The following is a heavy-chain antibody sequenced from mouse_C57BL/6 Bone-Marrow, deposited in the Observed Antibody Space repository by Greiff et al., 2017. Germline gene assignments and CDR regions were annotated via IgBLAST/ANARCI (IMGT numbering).Heavy chain of an antibody. V-gene: IGHV1-64*01. CDR3: ARRQLRPGAMDY. J-gene: IGHJ4*01. CDR1: GYTFTSYW. D-gene: IGHD3-2*02. Sequence: VQLQQPGAELVKPGASVKLSCKASGYTFTSYWMHWVKQRPGQGLEWIGMIHPNSGSTNYNEKFKSKATLTVDKSSSTAYMQLSSLTSEDSAVYYCARRQLRPGAMDYWGQGTSVTVSS. CDR2: IHPNSGST.